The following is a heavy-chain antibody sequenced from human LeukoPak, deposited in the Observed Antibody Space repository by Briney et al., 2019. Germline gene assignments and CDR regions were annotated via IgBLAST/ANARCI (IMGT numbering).Heavy chain of an antibody. V-gene: IGHV1-69*13. Sequence: SVKVSCKACGGTFIRYSISWVRQAPGEGVEWMGGITPIFGTANCAQKFSGRVTITADQSTSTAYMELRSLRSEDTAVYYCARDAAIYDSSGYYYLWWGQGTLVTVSS. CDR2: ITPIFGTA. J-gene: IGHJ4*02. CDR1: GGTFIRYS. D-gene: IGHD3-22*01. CDR3: ARDAAIYDSSGYYYLW.